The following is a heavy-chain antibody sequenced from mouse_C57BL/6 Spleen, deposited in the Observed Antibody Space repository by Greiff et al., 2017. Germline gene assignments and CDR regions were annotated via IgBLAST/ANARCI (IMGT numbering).Heavy chain of an antibody. V-gene: IGHV1-15*01. CDR2: IDPETGGT. Sequence: QVQLQQSGAELVRPGASVTLSCKASGYTFTDYEMHWVKQTPVHGLEWIGAIDPETGGTAYNQKFKGKAILTADKSSSTAYMELRSLTSEDSAVYYCTRRDLGAMDYWGQGTSVTVSA. D-gene: IGHD3-3*01. J-gene: IGHJ4*01. CDR3: TRRDLGAMDY. CDR1: GYTFTDYE.